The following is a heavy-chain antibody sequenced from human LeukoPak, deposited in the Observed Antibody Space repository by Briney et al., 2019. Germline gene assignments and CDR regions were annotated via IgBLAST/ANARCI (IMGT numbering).Heavy chain of an antibody. D-gene: IGHD2-8*01. CDR3: ARQLYCNNGVCYSYYYYYYMDV. J-gene: IGHJ6*03. CDR1: GGSISSSSYY. Sequence: TASETLSLTCTVSGGSISSSSYYWGWIRQPPGKGLEWIGSIYYSGSTYYNPSLKSRVTISVDTSKNQFSLKLSSVTAADTAVYYCARQLYCNNGVCYSYYYYYYMDVWGKGTTVTVSS. V-gene: IGHV4-39*01. CDR2: IYYSGST.